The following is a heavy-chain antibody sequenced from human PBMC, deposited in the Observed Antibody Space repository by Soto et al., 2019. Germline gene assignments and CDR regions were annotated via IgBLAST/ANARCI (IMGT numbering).Heavy chain of an antibody. CDR3: ARHGFGPLHGLVDV. D-gene: IGHD3-10*01. J-gene: IGHJ6*02. CDR1: GGSITNYY. V-gene: IGHV4-59*08. CDR2: INYDGYS. Sequence: QVQLQESGPGLVKPSETLSLTCTVSGGSITNYYCSWFRQPPGKGLEWIGYINYDGYSAYNLSLKRRVTRSMDASKTQFSLMLESVTATATAVYYCARHGFGPLHGLVDVWGPGTTVIVSS.